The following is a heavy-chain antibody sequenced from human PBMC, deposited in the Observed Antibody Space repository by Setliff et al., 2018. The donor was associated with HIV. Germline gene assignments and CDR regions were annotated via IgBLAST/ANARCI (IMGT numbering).Heavy chain of an antibody. J-gene: IGHJ3*02. V-gene: IGHV1-58*02. D-gene: IGHD3-22*01. Sequence: SVKVSCKASGFTLTSSAMQWVRQARGQRLEWIGWIVVGSGNTNYAQKFQERVTITRDMSTSTAYMELSSLRSEDTAVYYCAASKYYYDSSGSADDAFDIWGQGTMVTVS. CDR2: IVVGSGNT. CDR1: GFTLTSSA. CDR3: AASKYYYDSSGSADDAFDI.